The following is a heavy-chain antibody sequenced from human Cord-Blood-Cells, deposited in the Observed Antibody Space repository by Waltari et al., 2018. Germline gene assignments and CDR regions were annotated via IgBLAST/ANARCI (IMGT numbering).Heavy chain of an antibody. J-gene: IGHJ6*02. CDR3: ARSMAATKNYYYGMDV. Sequence: QVQLVQSGAEVKKPGSSVKVSCKASGGTFSSYAISWVRQAHGQGLEWMGGIIPIFGTANYAQKFQGRVTITADESTSTAYMELSSLRSEDTAVYYCARSMAATKNYYYGMDVWGQGTTVTVSS. CDR1: GGTFSSYA. V-gene: IGHV1-69*01. D-gene: IGHD1-26*01. CDR2: IIPIFGTA.